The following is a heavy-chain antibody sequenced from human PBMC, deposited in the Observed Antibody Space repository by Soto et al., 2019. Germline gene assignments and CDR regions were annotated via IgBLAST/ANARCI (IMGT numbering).Heavy chain of an antibody. V-gene: IGHV3-21*01. CDR1: GFIFSSFT. Sequence: GGSLRLSCVGSGFIFSSFTMTWVRQAPGMGLQYLASISKSSSLIYYADSVRGRFIISRDNSKDPVFLQMYSLRAEDTAMYYCVRGDDRVDWGQGTLVTVSS. J-gene: IGHJ4*02. CDR2: ISKSSSLI. CDR3: VRGDDRVD. D-gene: IGHD1-1*01.